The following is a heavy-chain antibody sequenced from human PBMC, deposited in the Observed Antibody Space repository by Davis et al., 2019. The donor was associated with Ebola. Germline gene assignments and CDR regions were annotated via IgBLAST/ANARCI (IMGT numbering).Heavy chain of an antibody. D-gene: IGHD6-19*01. J-gene: IGHJ5*01. CDR1: GYNFATYW. Sequence: KVSCKGSGYNFATYWIGWLRQMPGEGLEWMGIIYPGDSDTRYSPSFQGQVSISADRSISTAYLEWRSLKASDTAMYYCASGEDNSGWYSGWWFDSWGQGTRVSVSS. CDR3: ASGEDNSGWYSGWWFDS. V-gene: IGHV5-51*06. CDR2: IYPGDSDT.